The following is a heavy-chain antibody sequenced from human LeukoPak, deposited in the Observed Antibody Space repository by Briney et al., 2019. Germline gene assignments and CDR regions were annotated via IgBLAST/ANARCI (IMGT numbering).Heavy chain of an antibody. V-gene: IGHV3-21*04. Sequence: PGGSLRLSCAASGFTFSSYSMNWVRQAPGKGLEWVSSISSSSSYIYYADSVKGRFTISRDNAKNSLYLQMNSLRAEDTALYYCAKDIAGDDAVHFDYWGQGTLVTVSS. D-gene: IGHD4-17*01. J-gene: IGHJ4*02. CDR3: AKDIAGDDAVHFDY. CDR1: GFTFSSYS. CDR2: ISSSSSYI.